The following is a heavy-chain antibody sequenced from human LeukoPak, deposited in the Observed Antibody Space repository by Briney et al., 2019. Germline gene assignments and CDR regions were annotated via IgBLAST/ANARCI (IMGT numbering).Heavy chain of an antibody. V-gene: IGHV4-31*03. J-gene: IGHJ4*02. D-gene: IGHD3-10*01. CDR2: IYYSGST. Sequence: PSETLSLTCTVSGGSISSGGYSWSWIRQHPGKGLEWIGYIYYSGSTYYNPSLKSRVTISVDTSKNQFSLKLSSVTAADTAVYYCARSLFSPYGSGSYAYWGQGTLVTVSS. CDR1: GGSISSGGYS. CDR3: ARSLFSPYGSGSYAY.